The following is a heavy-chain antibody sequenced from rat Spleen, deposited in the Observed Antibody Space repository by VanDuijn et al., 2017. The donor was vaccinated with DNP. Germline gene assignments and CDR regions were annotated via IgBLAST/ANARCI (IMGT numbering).Heavy chain of an antibody. V-gene: IGHV5-46*01. CDR3: TTHHSYFDY. Sequence: EVQLVESGGGLVQPGRSMKLSCAASGFTFSSFPMAWVRQAPTKGLEWVASISTSGGNTYYRDSVKGRFTISRDNAKSTLYLQMDSLRSEDTATYYCTTHHSYFDYWGQGVMVTVSS. CDR1: GFTFSSFP. J-gene: IGHJ2*01. D-gene: IGHD3-1*01. CDR2: ISTSGGNT.